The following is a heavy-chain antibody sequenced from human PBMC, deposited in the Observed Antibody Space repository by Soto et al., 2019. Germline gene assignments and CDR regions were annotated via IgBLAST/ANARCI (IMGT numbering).Heavy chain of an antibody. Sequence: VQLQESGPGLVKPSETLSLTCTVSGGSISSYHWNWIRQPPGKGLEWIGYIYYDGITNYNPYLQCRVSISVDTSKNQSSLKLNAVTAADAAVYYCARRAPAGRTDWYFDPWGRGTLVTVSS. J-gene: IGHJ2*01. V-gene: IGHV4-59*08. CDR1: GGSISSYH. CDR2: IYYDGIT. CDR3: ARRAPAGRTDWYFDP.